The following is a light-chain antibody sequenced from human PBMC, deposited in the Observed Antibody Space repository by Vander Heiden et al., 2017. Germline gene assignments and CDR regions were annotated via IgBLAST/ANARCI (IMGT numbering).Light chain of an antibody. CDR3: MQGTHWPPTWT. CDR2: KVS. V-gene: IGKV2-30*01. Sequence: DVVMTQSPLSLPVTLGQPASISCRSSQSLVYSDGNTYLNWFQQRPGHAPRRLIYKVSNRDSGVPDRFSGSREGTDFTLKIIRVDADDVGVYYCMQGTHWPPTWTFGQGTKVEIK. CDR1: QSLVYSDGNTY. J-gene: IGKJ1*01.